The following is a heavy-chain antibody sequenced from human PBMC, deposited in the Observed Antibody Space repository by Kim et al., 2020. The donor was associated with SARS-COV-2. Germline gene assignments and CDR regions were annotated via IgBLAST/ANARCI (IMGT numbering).Heavy chain of an antibody. D-gene: IGHD3-22*01. J-gene: IGHJ4*02. V-gene: IGHV3-23*03. CDR2: IYSGGSST. CDR3: AKDKAVIAAEN. Sequence: GGSLRLSCAASGFTFSSYAMSWVRQAPGKGLEWVSVIYSGGSSTYYADSVKGRFTISRDNSKNTLYLQMNSLRAEDTAVYYCAKDKAVIAAENWGQGTLVTVSS. CDR1: GFTFSSYA.